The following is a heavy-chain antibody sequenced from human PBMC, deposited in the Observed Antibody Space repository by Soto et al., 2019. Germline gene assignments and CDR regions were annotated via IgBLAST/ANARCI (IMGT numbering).Heavy chain of an antibody. Sequence: SVKVSCKASGYTLTGFDMLWVRQAPGQGLEWMGIITPTTGSTYFAHGFHGRVTMTRDTSTSTVYVELTSLTSEDTDVYFYATSVGGYYLNKFQLYYWGEGTLVTVSS. CDR3: ATSVGGYYLNKFQLYY. D-gene: IGHD3-10*01. J-gene: IGHJ4*02. CDR1: GYTLTGFD. CDR2: ITPTTGST. V-gene: IGHV1-46*01.